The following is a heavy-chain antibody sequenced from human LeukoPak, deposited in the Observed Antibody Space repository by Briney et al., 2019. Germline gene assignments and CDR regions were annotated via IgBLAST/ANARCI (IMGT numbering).Heavy chain of an antibody. CDR2: IYPGDSDT. J-gene: IGHJ3*02. D-gene: IGHD3-16*02. CDR1: GYSFTNYW. V-gene: IGHV5-51*01. CDR3: ARSRAETVPVWGSYRHHDAFDI. Sequence: GESLKISCKGSGYSFTNYWIGWVRQMPGKGLEWMGIIYPGDSDTTYKPSFQGQVTISADRSISTAYLQWSSLKASDTAMYYCARSRAETVPVWGSYRHHDAFDIWGQGTMVTVSS.